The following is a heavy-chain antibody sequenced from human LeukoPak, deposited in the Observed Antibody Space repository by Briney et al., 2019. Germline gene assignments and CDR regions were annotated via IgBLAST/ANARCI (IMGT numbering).Heavy chain of an antibody. Sequence: SETLSLTCTVSGYSISSGYYWGWIRQPPGKGLEWIGEINHSGSTNYNPSLKSRVTISVDTSKNQFSLKLSSVTAADTAVYYCAGAGYDSSGYPFDYWGQGTLVTVSS. J-gene: IGHJ4*02. CDR2: INHSGST. V-gene: IGHV4-38-2*02. CDR3: AGAGYDSSGYPFDY. CDR1: GYSISSGYY. D-gene: IGHD3-22*01.